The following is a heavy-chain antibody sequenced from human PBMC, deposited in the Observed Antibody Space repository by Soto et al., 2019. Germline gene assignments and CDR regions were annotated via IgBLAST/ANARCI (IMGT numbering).Heavy chain of an antibody. CDR3: AGDPDSHYNDSHASSYP. V-gene: IGHV1-69*08. CDR2: FIPIIGII. D-gene: IGHD3-22*01. Sequence: VQLVQSGAEVKKPGSSVKVSCKASGGTFSTYTITWVRQAPGQGLEWMGRFIPIIGIINYAQKFQGRVTITADKFTGTAYMELTRLRSDDTAVYYCAGDPDSHYNDSHASSYPWGQGTLVTVSS. CDR1: GGTFSTYT. J-gene: IGHJ5*02.